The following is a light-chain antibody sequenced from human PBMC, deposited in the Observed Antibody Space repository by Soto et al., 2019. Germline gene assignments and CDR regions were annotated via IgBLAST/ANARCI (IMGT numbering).Light chain of an antibody. CDR2: VAS. J-gene: IGKJ2*01. Sequence: DIQMTQSPSSLSASVGDRVTITCRASQSISSNLNWYQQKPGEAPKLLIYVASSLQSGVPSRFSGSETGTDYNLTISSLQPDDFGTFYCQQSYSTPYTLGQGTKLEIK. V-gene: IGKV1-39*01. CDR3: QQSYSTPYT. CDR1: QSISSN.